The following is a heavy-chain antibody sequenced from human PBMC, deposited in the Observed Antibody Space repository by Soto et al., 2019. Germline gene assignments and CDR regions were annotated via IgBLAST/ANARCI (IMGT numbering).Heavy chain of an antibody. D-gene: IGHD1-1*01. CDR2: ISSSSSTI. Sequence: EVQLVESGGGLVQPGGSLRLSCAASGFTFSSYSMNWVRQAPGKGLEWVSYISSSSSTIYYADSVKGRFIISRDNAKNSLYLQMNSLRAEDTAVYYCARDLNDGLFDYWGQGTWVIVSS. CDR1: GFTFSSYS. CDR3: ARDLNDGLFDY. V-gene: IGHV3-48*01. J-gene: IGHJ4*02.